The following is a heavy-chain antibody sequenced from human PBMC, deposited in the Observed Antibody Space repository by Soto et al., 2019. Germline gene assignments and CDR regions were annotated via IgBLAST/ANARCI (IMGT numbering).Heavy chain of an antibody. J-gene: IGHJ6*04. CDR1: GYTFTSYG. D-gene: IGHD3-3*01. V-gene: IGHV1-18*01. CDR2: ISAYNGNT. CDR3: ARERYYDFWSCYYAPNKYGMNV. Sequence: GASVKVSCKASGYTFTSYGISWVRQAPGKGLEWMGWISAYNGNTNYAQKLQGRVTMTTDTSTSTAYMELRSLRYDDTAGYYCARERYYDFWSCYYAPNKYGMNVCGEGTTVTVSA.